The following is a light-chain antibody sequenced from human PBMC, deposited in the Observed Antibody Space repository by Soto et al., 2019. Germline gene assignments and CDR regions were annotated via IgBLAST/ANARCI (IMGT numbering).Light chain of an antibody. Sequence: QSDLTQPASVSGAPGKSITISCTGTNSDGGNYNLVSWYPHHPGTAPKLMVYEGTKRPSGVSSRFSGSKSGNTASLTIAGLLAEDEADYYCRSAANRPYAVVFGGGTKLTVL. J-gene: IGLJ2*01. CDR1: NSDGGNYNL. V-gene: IGLV2-23*01. CDR2: EGT. CDR3: RSAANRPYAVV.